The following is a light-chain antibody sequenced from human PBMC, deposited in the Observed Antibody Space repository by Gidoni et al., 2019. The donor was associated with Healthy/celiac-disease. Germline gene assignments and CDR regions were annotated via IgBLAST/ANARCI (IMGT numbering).Light chain of an antibody. CDR1: SSNIGAGYD. V-gene: IGLV1-40*01. CDR2: GNS. J-gene: IGLJ3*02. Sequence: QSVLTQPPSMAGAPGKWVTITCTGSSSNIGAGYDLHWYQQVPGTAPKLLIYGNSDRPSGVPDRFSGSKSGTSASLAITGLQAEDEADYYCQSYDSSLSGWVFGGGTKLTVL. CDR3: QSYDSSLSGWV.